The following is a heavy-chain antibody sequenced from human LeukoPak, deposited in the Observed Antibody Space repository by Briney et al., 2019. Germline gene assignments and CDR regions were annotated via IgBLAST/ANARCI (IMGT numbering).Heavy chain of an antibody. Sequence: GRSLRLSCAASGFTFSSYAMHWVRQAPGKGLEWVAVISYDGSNKYYADSVKGRFTISRDNSKNTLYLQMNSLRAEDTAVYYCAKDFVRGNRITIFGVRSYGMDVWGQGTTVTVSS. CDR1: GFTFSSYA. D-gene: IGHD3-3*01. J-gene: IGHJ6*02. CDR3: AKDFVRGNRITIFGVRSYGMDV. CDR2: ISYDGSNK. V-gene: IGHV3-30-3*01.